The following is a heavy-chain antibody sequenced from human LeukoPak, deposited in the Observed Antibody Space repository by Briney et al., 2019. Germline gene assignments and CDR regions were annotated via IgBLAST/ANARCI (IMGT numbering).Heavy chain of an antibody. J-gene: IGHJ5*02. Sequence: SETLSLTCTVSGGSISSYYWSWIRQPPGKGLEWIGYMYYSGSTNYNPSLKSRVTISVDTSKNQFSLKLSSVTAADTAVYYCAREGLQYNWNEPSWFDPWGQGTLVTVSS. V-gene: IGHV4-59*01. CDR2: MYYSGST. CDR3: AREGLQYNWNEPSWFDP. D-gene: IGHD1-20*01. CDR1: GGSISSYY.